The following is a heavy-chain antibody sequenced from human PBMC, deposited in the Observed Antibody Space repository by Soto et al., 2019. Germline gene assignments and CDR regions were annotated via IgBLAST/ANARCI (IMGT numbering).Heavy chain of an antibody. D-gene: IGHD2-2*01. V-gene: IGHV3-21*01. Sequence: GGSLRLSCAASGFTFSSYSMNWVRQAPGKGLEWVSSISSSSSYIYYADSVKGRFTISRDNDKNSLYLQMNSLRAEDTAVYYCARDKPTQRYCSSTSCYAPYFYGMDVWGQGTTVTVSS. CDR2: ISSSSSYI. CDR1: GFTFSSYS. CDR3: ARDKPTQRYCSSTSCYAPYFYGMDV. J-gene: IGHJ6*02.